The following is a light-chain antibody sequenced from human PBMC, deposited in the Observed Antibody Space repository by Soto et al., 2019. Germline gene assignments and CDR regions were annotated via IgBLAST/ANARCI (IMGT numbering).Light chain of an antibody. J-gene: IGKJ1*01. Sequence: DIQMTQSPSSLSASVRDRVTITCRASQGISNYLAWYQQKPGKVPKLLIYAAATLQSGVPSRFIGSGSGTDFTLAISSLQPEDVASYYCQKYDSAPSTFGHGTKVEIK. CDR3: QKYDSAPST. CDR2: AAA. CDR1: QGISNY. V-gene: IGKV1-27*01.